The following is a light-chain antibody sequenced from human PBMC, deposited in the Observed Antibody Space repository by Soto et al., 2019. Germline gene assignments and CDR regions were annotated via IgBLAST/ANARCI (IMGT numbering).Light chain of an antibody. CDR2: DVS. CDR3: SSYTSSSTYV. CDR1: SSDVGGYNY. Sequence: QSALTQPASVSGSPGQSITISCTGTSSDVGGYNYVSWYQQHPGKAPKLMIYDVSNRPSGVSNRFSGSKSGNTAFLTISGVQSEDEAYYYCSSYTSSSTYVFGTGTKLTVL. J-gene: IGLJ1*01. V-gene: IGLV2-14*01.